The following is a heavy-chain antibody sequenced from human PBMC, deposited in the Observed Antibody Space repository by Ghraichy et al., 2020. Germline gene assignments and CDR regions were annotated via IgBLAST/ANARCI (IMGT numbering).Heavy chain of an antibody. CDR1: GDSISSGDYY. V-gene: IGHV4-31*03. CDR3: ARDHAGAYYYYAMDV. Sequence: SQNLSLTCTVSGDSISSGDYYWTWIRQHPGKGLEWIGYIYYSGGTYYNPSLKSRLTISVDTSKNQFSLKLSSVTAADTAVYYCARDHAGAYYYYAMDVWGQGTTVTVSS. CDR2: IYYSGGT. D-gene: IGHD2-8*02. J-gene: IGHJ6*02.